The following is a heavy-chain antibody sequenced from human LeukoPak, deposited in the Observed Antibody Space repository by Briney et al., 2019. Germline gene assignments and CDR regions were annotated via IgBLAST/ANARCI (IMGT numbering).Heavy chain of an antibody. D-gene: IGHD3-3*01. CDR2: ISDSGGST. CDR3: AKEGRFLEWSDAFDY. Sequence: GSLRLSCAASGFTFTSYAMSWVRQAPGKGLEWVSAISDSGGSTYYADSVKGRFTISRDNSKNTLYLQMNSLRAEDTAVYYCAKEGRFLEWSDAFDYWGQGTLVTVSS. J-gene: IGHJ4*02. V-gene: IGHV3-23*01. CDR1: GFTFTSYA.